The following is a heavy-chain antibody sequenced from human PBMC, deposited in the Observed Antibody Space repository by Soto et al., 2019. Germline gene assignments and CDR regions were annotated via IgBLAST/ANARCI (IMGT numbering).Heavy chain of an antibody. V-gene: IGHV3-23*01. J-gene: IGHJ4*02. CDR1: GFTFSSYA. Sequence: PGGSLRLSCAASGFTFSSYAMSWVRQAPGKGLEWVSAISGSGGSTYYADPVKGRFTISRDNSKNTLYLQMNSLRAEDTAVYYCAKVPYIVVVPAAARFDYWGQGTLVTVSS. CDR2: ISGSGGST. CDR3: AKVPYIVVVPAAARFDY. D-gene: IGHD2-2*01.